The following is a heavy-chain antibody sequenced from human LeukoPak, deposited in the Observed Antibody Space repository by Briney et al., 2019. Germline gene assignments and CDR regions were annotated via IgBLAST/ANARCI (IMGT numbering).Heavy chain of an antibody. CDR1: GGTFSSYA. CDR3: ARVKGSSSSFDY. D-gene: IGHD6-6*01. V-gene: IGHV1-69*05. Sequence: SVKVSCKASGGTFSSYAISWVRQAPGQGLEWMGRIIPIFGTANYAQKFQGRVTITTDECTSTAYMELSSLRSEDTAVYYCARVKGSSSSFDYWGQGTLVTVSS. CDR2: IIPIFGTA. J-gene: IGHJ4*02.